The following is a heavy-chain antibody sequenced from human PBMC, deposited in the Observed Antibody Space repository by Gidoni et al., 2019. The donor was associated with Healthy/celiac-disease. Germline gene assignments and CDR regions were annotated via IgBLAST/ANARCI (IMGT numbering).Heavy chain of an antibody. Sequence: EVQLVESGGGLVQPGGSLRLSCAASGFTFSSYWMHWVRQAPGKGLVWVSRINSDGSRTSYADSVKGRLTISRDNAKNTLYLQMNSLRAEDTAVYYCARKSLALRYFDWFPEVDDAFDIWGQGTMVTVSS. CDR1: GFTFSSYW. CDR3: ARKSLALRYFDWFPEVDDAFDI. J-gene: IGHJ3*02. D-gene: IGHD3-9*01. CDR2: INSDGSRT. V-gene: IGHV3-74*01.